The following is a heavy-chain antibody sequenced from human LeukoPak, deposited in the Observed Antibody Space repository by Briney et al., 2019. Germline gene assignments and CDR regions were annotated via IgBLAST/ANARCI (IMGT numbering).Heavy chain of an antibody. CDR2: MNPNSGNT. V-gene: IGHV1-8*02. CDR3: ARCVAYYDFWSDNYYYMDV. Sequence: ASVKVSCKASGYTFTGYYMHWVRQAPGQGLEWMGWMNPNSGNTGYAQKFQGRVTMTRNTSISTAYMELSSLRSEDTAVYYCARCVAYYDFWSDNYYYMDVWGKGTTVTVSS. J-gene: IGHJ6*03. D-gene: IGHD3-3*01. CDR1: GYTFTGYY.